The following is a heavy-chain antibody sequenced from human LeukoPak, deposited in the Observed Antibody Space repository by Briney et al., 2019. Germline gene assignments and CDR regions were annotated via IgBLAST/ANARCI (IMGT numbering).Heavy chain of an antibody. CDR3: ARFPPAQYYYDSSGYSNWFDP. CDR2: INHSGGT. D-gene: IGHD3-22*01. CDR1: GGSFSGYY. V-gene: IGHV4-34*01. Sequence: SETLSLTCAAYGGSFSGYYWSWIRQPPGKGLEWIGEINHSGGTNYNPSLKSRVTISVDTSKNQFSVKLSSVTAADTAVYYCARFPPAQYYYDSSGYSNWFDPWGQGTLVTVSS. J-gene: IGHJ5*02.